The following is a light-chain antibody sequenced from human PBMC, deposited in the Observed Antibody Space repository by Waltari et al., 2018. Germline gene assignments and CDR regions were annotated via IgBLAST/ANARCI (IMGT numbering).Light chain of an antibody. J-gene: IGLJ2*01. CDR2: GKS. CDR3: ASRDSSGNHAV. V-gene: IGLV3-19*01. CDR1: SLRTYY. Sequence: SSELTQDPAVSVALGQAVRITCQGDSLRTYYASWYQQKPGQAPVLVIYGKSNRPSWLPDRFSGSGSGNTASLTISGAQAEDEADYYCASRDSSGNHAVFGGGTKLTVL.